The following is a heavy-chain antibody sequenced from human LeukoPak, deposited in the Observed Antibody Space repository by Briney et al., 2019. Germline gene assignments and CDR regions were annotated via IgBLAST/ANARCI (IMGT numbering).Heavy chain of an antibody. D-gene: IGHD1-1*01. CDR2: ISSSGSTI. CDR1: GFTFSSYW. J-gene: IGHJ3*01. Sequence: GGSLRLSCAASGFTFSSYWMTWVRQAPGKGLEWVSYISSSGSTIYYADSVKGRFTISRDNAKNSLFLQMNSLRAEDTAVYYCVRCTFVLHKRCSAFDVWGQGTMVTVSA. CDR3: VRCTFVLHKRCSAFDV. V-gene: IGHV3-48*04.